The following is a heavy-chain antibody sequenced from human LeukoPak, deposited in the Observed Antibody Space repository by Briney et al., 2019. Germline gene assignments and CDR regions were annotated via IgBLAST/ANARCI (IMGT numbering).Heavy chain of an antibody. CDR3: ARVLIVATIVYFDY. J-gene: IGHJ4*02. V-gene: IGHV3-7*01. CDR2: IKQDGSEK. D-gene: IGHD5-12*01. CDR1: GFTFSSCW. Sequence: GGSLRLSCAASGFTFSSCWMSWVRQAPGKGLEWVANIKQDGSEKYYVDSVKGRFTISRDNAKNSLYLQMNGLRAEDTAVYYCARVLIVATIVYFDYWGQGTLVTVSP.